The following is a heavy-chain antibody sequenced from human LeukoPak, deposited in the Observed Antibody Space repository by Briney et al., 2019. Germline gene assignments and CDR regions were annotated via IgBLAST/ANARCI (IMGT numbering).Heavy chain of an antibody. CDR3: ARDPGVAYFAMDV. CDR1: GFTFSSYA. CDR2: ISSSSTYI. D-gene: IGHD5-12*01. J-gene: IGHJ6*02. V-gene: IGHV3-21*01. Sequence: GGSLRLSCAASGFTFSSYAMSWVRQAPGKGLEWVSSISSSSTYIYYADSVKGRFTISRDNAKNSLYLQMNSLRAEDMAVYYCARDPGVAYFAMDVWGQGTTVTVSS.